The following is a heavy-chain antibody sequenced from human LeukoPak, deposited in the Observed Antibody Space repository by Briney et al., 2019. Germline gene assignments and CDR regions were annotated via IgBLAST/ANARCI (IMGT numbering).Heavy chain of an antibody. J-gene: IGHJ6*03. CDR1: GYTFTSYG. V-gene: IGHV1-18*01. Sequence: ASVKAACKASGYTFTSYGINWVRQPPGQGLEWMGWIRVYNGNTNYAQKLQGRVTMTTDTSTSTAYMELGSLRADDTAVYYCARGPGGRSGYYPLEDYYYYYYMDVWGKGTTVTVSS. D-gene: IGHD3-22*01. CDR3: ARGPGGRSGYYPLEDYYYYYYMDV. CDR2: IRVYNGNT.